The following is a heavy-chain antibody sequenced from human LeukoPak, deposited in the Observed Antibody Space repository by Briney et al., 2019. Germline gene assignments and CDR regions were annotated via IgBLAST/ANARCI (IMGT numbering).Heavy chain of an antibody. V-gene: IGHV3-48*04. CDR2: ISSGSYTI. CDR3: AELGITMIGGV. CDR1: GFIFSSYN. D-gene: IGHD3-10*02. J-gene: IGHJ6*04. Sequence: PGGSLRLSCAASGFIFSSYNMNWVRQAPGQGLEWFSYISSGSYTIYYADSVRGRFTISRDNAKNSLYLQMNSLRAEDTAVYYCAELGITMIGGVWGKGTTVTISS.